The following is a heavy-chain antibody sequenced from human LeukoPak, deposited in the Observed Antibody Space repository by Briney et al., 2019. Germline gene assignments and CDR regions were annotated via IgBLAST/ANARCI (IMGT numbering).Heavy chain of an antibody. CDR2: IYPGDSDT. D-gene: IGHD3-3*01. CDR3: ARSKRITIFGVVNKPPTGFGY. J-gene: IGHJ4*02. Sequence: GESLKISCKGSGYSFTSYWIGWVRQMPGKGLEWMGIIYPGDSDTRYSPSFQGQVTISADKSISTAYLQWSSLKASDTAMYYCARSKRITIFGVVNKPPTGFGYWGRGTLVTVSS. V-gene: IGHV5-51*01. CDR1: GYSFTSYW.